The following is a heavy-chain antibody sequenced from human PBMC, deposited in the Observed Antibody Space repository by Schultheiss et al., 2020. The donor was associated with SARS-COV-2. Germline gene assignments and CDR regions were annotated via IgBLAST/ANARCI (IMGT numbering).Heavy chain of an antibody. CDR1: GGTFSSYA. V-gene: IGHV1-2*02. Sequence: ASVKVSCKASGGTFSSYAISWVRQAPGQGLEWMGRIIPNSGGTNYAQKFQGRVTMTRDTSISTAYMELSSLRSEDTAVYYCARGGAGTVDVWGKGTTVTVSS. CDR2: IIPNSGGT. J-gene: IGHJ6*04. CDR3: ARGGAGTVDV. D-gene: IGHD6-19*01.